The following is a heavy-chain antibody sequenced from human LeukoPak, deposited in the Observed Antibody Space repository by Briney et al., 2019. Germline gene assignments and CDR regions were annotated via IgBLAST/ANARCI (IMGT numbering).Heavy chain of an antibody. Sequence: SETLSLTYTVWVGSISTYYWSWIRQPPARGLEWIGYIYYSGSTNYNSSLKSRVTISVDTSKNPSSLNLNCVTAADTAVYYCARAFYACSFDYWGQGTLVTVSS. D-gene: IGHD5/OR15-5a*01. CDR1: VGSISTYY. V-gene: IGHV4-59*01. CDR2: IYYSGST. J-gene: IGHJ4*02. CDR3: ARAFYACSFDY.